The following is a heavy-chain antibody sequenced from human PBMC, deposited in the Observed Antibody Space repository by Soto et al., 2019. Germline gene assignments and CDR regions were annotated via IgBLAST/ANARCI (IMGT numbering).Heavy chain of an antibody. Sequence: SETLSLTCAVSGYSISSGYYWGWIRQPPGKGLEWIGSIYHSGSTYYNPSLKSRVTISVDTSKNQFSLKLSSVTAADTAVYYCARTQSRYYYDSSGLYFDYWGKGTMVTVSS. D-gene: IGHD3-22*01. J-gene: IGHJ4*02. CDR2: IYHSGST. CDR3: ARTQSRYYYDSSGLYFDY. V-gene: IGHV4-38-2*01. CDR1: GYSISSGYY.